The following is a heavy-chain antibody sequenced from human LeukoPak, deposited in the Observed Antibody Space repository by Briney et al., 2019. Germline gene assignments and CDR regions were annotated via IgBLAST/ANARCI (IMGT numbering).Heavy chain of an antibody. CDR3: AGNLGYSYGPPTDY. Sequence: SVKVSCKASGGPFSSYAISWVRQAPGQGLEWMGRIIPILGIANYAQKFQGRVTITADKSTSTAYMELSSLRSEDTAVYYCAGNLGYSYGPPTDYWGQGTLVTVSS. CDR1: GGPFSSYA. J-gene: IGHJ4*02. D-gene: IGHD5-18*01. V-gene: IGHV1-69*04. CDR2: IIPILGIA.